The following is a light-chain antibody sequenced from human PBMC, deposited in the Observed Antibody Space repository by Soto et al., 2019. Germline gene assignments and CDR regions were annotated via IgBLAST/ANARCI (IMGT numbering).Light chain of an antibody. CDR1: QSVSSSY. Sequence: EIVLTQSPGTLSLSPGERATLSCRASQSVSSSYLAWYQQKPGQAPRLLIYGASSRATGIPDRFSGSGSGTDFTLTISRLEPEDFAVYYCQQYGSSITFGQGTRPEI. CDR2: GAS. J-gene: IGKJ5*01. CDR3: QQYGSSIT. V-gene: IGKV3-20*01.